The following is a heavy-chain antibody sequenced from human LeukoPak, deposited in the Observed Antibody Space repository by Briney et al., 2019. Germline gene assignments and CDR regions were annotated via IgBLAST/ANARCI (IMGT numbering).Heavy chain of an antibody. D-gene: IGHD1-26*01. CDR2: ISWDGGST. CDR1: GFTFDDYT. V-gene: IGHV3-43*01. Sequence: GGSLRLSCAASGFTFDDYTMHWVRQAPGKGLEWVSLISWDGGSTYYADSVKGRFTISRDNSKNSLYLQMNSLRTEDTALYYCAKGVGATDPFDYWGQGTLVTVSS. J-gene: IGHJ4*02. CDR3: AKGVGATDPFDY.